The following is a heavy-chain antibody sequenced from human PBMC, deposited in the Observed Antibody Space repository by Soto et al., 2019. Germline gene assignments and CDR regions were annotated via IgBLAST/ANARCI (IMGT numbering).Heavy chain of an antibody. CDR2: VSDDDSKR. V-gene: IGHV3-30*18. J-gene: IGHJ4*02. D-gene: IGHD3-16*01. CDR1: GFSFSSYG. Sequence: QVQLVESGGGVVQPGRSPRLSCAASGFSFSSYGMHWVRQAPGKGLEWVACVSDDDSKRYHIDSVKGRFTISRDNSKNTRYLEMNGLGAEDTAVYYCAKDINTGAWHWGADYWGQGTLVTVSS. CDR3: AKDINTGAWHWGADY.